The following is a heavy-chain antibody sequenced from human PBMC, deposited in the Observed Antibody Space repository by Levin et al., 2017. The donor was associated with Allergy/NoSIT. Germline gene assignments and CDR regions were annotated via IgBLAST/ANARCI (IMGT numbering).Heavy chain of an antibody. V-gene: IGHV4-39*01. CDR1: GGSISSSSYY. CDR3: ARLLYDRSGYYYFDY. D-gene: IGHD3-22*01. J-gene: IGHJ4*02. Sequence: SETLSLTCTVSGGSISSSSYYWGWIRQPPGKGLEWIGSIYYSGSTYDNPSLKSRVTTSVDTSKNQFSLKLSSVTAADTALYYCARLLYDRSGYYYFDYWGQGTLVTVSS. CDR2: IYYSGST.